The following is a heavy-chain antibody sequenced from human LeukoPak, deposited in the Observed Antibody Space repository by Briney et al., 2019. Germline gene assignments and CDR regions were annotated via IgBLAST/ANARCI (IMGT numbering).Heavy chain of an antibody. D-gene: IGHD2-21*02. CDR2: IIPIFGTA. J-gene: IGHJ5*02. CDR1: GGTFSSYA. Sequence: GASVKVSCKASGGTFSSYAISWVRQAPGQGLEWMGGIIPIFGTANYAQKFQGRVTITADESTSTAYMELSSLRSEDTAVYYCASPSCGGDCYEHNWFDRWGQGTLVTVSS. V-gene: IGHV1-69*13. CDR3: ASPSCGGDCYEHNWFDR.